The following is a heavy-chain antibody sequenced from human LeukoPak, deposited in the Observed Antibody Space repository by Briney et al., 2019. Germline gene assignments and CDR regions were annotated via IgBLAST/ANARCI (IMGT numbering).Heavy chain of an antibody. J-gene: IGHJ4*02. V-gene: IGHV3-23*01. D-gene: IGHD3-22*01. CDR2: ISGSGGST. Sequence: GGSLRLSCAASGFTFSSYWMHWLRQAPGHGLVWVSAISGSGGSTYYADSVKGRFTISRDNSKNTLYLQMNSLRAEDTAVYYCAKDLHYDSSGSDYWGQGTLVTVSS. CDR3: AKDLHYDSSGSDY. CDR1: GFTFSSYW.